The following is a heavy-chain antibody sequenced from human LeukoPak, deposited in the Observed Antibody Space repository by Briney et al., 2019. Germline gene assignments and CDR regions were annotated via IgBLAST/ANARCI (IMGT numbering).Heavy chain of an antibody. D-gene: IGHD1-26*01. CDR3: ARDAGGAFYWYFDL. Sequence: GGSLRLSCAASGITFSSHWMSWVRQAAGKGLEWVANIKQDGSEKYYVDSVKGRFTISRDNSRNTLYLQIKSLRPDDTAVYYCARDAGGAFYWYFDLWGRGTQVTVSS. J-gene: IGHJ2*01. V-gene: IGHV3-7*01. CDR1: GITFSSHW. CDR2: IKQDGSEK.